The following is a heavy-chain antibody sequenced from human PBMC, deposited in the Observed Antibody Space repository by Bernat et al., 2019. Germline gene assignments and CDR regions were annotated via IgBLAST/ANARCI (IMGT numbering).Heavy chain of an antibody. CDR1: GYTFTGYY. J-gene: IGHJ4*02. Sequence: QVQLVQSGAEVKKPGASVKVSCKASGYTFTGYYMHWVRQAPGQGLEWMGWINPNSGGTNYAQKFQGWVNMTSDTSISTAYMELSRLRSDDTAVYYCARGLPDAYYYDSSGFFDYWGQGTLVTVSS. V-gene: IGHV1-2*04. CDR2: INPNSGGT. D-gene: IGHD3-22*01. CDR3: ARGLPDAYYYDSSGFFDY.